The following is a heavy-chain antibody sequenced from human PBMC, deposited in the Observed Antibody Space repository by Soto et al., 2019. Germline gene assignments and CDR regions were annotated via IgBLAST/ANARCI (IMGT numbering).Heavy chain of an antibody. Sequence: PGESLKISCKGSGYSFTSYWIGWVRQMPGKGLEWMGIIYPGDSDTRYSPSFQGQVTISADKSISTAYLQWSSLRASDTAMYYCARHIDGYSYGFYYYGMDVWGQGTTVTVS. CDR2: IYPGDSDT. CDR1: GYSFTSYW. CDR3: ARHIDGYSYGFYYYGMDV. V-gene: IGHV5-51*01. J-gene: IGHJ6*02. D-gene: IGHD5-18*01.